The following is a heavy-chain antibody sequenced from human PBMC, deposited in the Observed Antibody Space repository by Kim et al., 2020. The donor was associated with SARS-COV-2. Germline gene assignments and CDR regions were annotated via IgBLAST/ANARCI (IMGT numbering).Heavy chain of an antibody. Sequence: SETLSLTCTVSGDSIISYYWNWIRQSPGKGLEWIGYIHYSGRSNYNPSLETRATISIDTSKNQFSLKLTSMTPADPAVQYCVRDFTNWGFVFWSPGTLVT. J-gene: IGHJ4*02. D-gene: IGHD7-27*01. V-gene: IGHV4-59*01. CDR3: VRDFTNWGFVF. CDR2: IHYSGRS. CDR1: GDSIISYY.